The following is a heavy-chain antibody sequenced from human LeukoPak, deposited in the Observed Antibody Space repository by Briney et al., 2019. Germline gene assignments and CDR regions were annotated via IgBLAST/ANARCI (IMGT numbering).Heavy chain of an antibody. CDR3: AKDLSPSPFYGMDV. V-gene: IGHV3-9*01. CDR1: GFTFDDYA. CDR2: ISWNSRSI. J-gene: IGHJ6*02. Sequence: GGCLRLACAASGFTFDDYAAHCVRPAPGNWIGWVSGISWNSRSIGYADSVKGRFTISRDNAKNSLYLQMNRLRAEDTALYYCAKDLSPSPFYGMDVWGQGTTVTVSS.